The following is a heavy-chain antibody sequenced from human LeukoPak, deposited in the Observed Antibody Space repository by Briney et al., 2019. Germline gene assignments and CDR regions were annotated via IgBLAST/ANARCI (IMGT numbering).Heavy chain of an antibody. Sequence: QPGRSLRLSCAPSGFTLSSYAMSWVRQASGKGLEWVGRIRSKANSYATAYAASVKGRFTISRDDSKNTAYLQMNSLKTEDTAVYYCTKTCSSTSCSDYWGQGTLVTVSS. CDR1: GFTLSSYA. CDR3: TKTCSSTSCSDY. D-gene: IGHD2-2*01. CDR2: IRSKANSYAT. J-gene: IGHJ4*02. V-gene: IGHV3-73*01.